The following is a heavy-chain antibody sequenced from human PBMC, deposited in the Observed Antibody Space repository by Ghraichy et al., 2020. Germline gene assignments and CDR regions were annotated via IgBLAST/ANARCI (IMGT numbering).Heavy chain of an antibody. V-gene: IGHV3-23*01. J-gene: IGHJ4*02. CDR1: GFTFSAHA. D-gene: IGHD1-26*01. CDR3: APRGASVPSEWGFFDY. CDR2: ISGAGGST. Sequence: GGSLRLSCAASGFTFSAHAMNWVRQAPGKGLEWVATISGAGGSTYYAESVKGRFTISRDNSKNTLLLQMDSLRAEDTAVYYCAPRGASVPSEWGFFDYWGQGTLVTVSA.